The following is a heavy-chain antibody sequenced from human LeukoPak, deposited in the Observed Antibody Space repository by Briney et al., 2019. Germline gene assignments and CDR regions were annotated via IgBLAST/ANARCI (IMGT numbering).Heavy chain of an antibody. J-gene: IGHJ4*02. V-gene: IGHV4-34*01. D-gene: IGHD3-10*01. CDR2: INHSGST. Sequence: SETLSLTCAVYGGSFSGYYWSWIRQPPGKGLEWIGEINHSGSTNYNPSLKSRVTISVDTSKNQFSLKLSSVTAADTAVYYCARHERVLLSGSYYRRWGGYFDYWGQGTLVTVSS. CDR1: GGSFSGYY. CDR3: ARHERVLLSGSYYRRWGGYFDY.